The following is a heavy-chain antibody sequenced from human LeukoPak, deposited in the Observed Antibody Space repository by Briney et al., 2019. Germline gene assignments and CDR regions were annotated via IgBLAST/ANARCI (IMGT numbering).Heavy chain of an antibody. Sequence: GGSLRLSCAASGFTFSSYAMTWVRQAPGKGLEWVSAISGSGGSTYYADSVKGRFTISRDNSKNTLYLQMNSLRAEDTAVYYCAKSNTIFGVVMSHWGQGTLVTVSS. V-gene: IGHV3-23*01. CDR3: AKSNTIFGVVMSH. J-gene: IGHJ4*02. D-gene: IGHD3-3*01. CDR1: GFTFSSYA. CDR2: ISGSGGST.